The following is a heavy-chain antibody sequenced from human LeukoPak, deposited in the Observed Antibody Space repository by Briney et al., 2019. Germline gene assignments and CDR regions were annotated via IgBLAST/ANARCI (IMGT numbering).Heavy chain of an antibody. CDR3: ARERYQYYFDY. D-gene: IGHD2-2*01. CDR1: GLTFSNYG. J-gene: IGHJ4*02. Sequence: PGRSLRLSCAASGLTFSNYGFHWVRQAPGKGLEWVAVIWFDGSKKYYADSVKGRFTIYRDNSKDTLYLQMNSLRAEDTAMYYCARERYQYYFDYWGQGTLVTVSS. CDR2: IWFDGSKK. V-gene: IGHV3-33*01.